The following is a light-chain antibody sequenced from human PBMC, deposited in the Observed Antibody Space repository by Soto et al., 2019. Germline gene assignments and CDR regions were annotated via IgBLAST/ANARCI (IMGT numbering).Light chain of an antibody. Sequence: DVVMTQSPLSLSVTLGQPASISCRSSQGLVYSDGNTFLNWFHQRPGQSPRRLIYQVSNRDSGVPDRFIGSGSGTDYTLTISGVEAEDVGIYYCVQGTHWPWTFGQGTKVEI. CDR2: QVS. V-gene: IGKV2-30*01. CDR3: VQGTHWPWT. J-gene: IGKJ1*01. CDR1: QGLVYSDGNTF.